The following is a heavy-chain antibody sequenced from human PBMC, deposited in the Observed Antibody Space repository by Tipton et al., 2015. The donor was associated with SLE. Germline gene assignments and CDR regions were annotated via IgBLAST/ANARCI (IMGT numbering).Heavy chain of an antibody. CDR3: ARSAGFIPVDY. CDR1: SLTFNTHE. V-gene: IGHV3-48*03. D-gene: IGHD3-16*02. Sequence: SLRLSCMVSSLTFNTHEMNWVRQAPGKGLEWVSYISSFGDTRYYADSVKGRFTISRDNAKNSLYLQMNGLRADDTAFYYCARSAGFIPVDYWGQGTLVTVSS. CDR2: ISSFGDTR. J-gene: IGHJ4*02.